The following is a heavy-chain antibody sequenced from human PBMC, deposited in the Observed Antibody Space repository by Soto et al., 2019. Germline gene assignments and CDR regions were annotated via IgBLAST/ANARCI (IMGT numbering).Heavy chain of an antibody. CDR3: AADQNTPRLAYYYYGMDV. J-gene: IGHJ6*02. Sequence: SVKVSCKASGYTFTSYYMHWVRQAPGQGLEWIGWIVVGSGNTNYAQKFQERVTITRDMSTSTAYMELSSLRSEDTAVYYCAADQNTPRLAYYYYGMDVWGQGTTVTVSS. CDR1: GYTFTSYY. D-gene: IGHD2-2*02. V-gene: IGHV1-58*02. CDR2: IVVGSGNT.